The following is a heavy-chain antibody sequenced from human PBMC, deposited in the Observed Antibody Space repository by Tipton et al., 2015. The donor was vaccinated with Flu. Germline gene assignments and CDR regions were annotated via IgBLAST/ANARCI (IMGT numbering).Heavy chain of an antibody. CDR3: ARDPSHRGYYDILPCYQVGFVKLHWDFDL. Sequence: TLSLTCTVSGGSISSSSYYWGWIRQPPGKGLEWIGSIYYSGSTYYNPSLKSRVTISVDTSKNQFSLKLSSVTAADTAVYYCARDPSHRGYYDILPCYQVGFVKLHWDFDLWGRGPVVTVSS. V-gene: IGHV4-39*07. CDR2: IYYSGST. D-gene: IGHD3-9*01. CDR1: GGSISSSSYY. J-gene: IGHJ2*01.